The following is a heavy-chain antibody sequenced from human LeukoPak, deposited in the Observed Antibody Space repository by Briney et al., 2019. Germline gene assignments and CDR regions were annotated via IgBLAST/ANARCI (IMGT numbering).Heavy chain of an antibody. Sequence: ASVKVSCKASGYTFTSYYMHWVRQAPGQGLEWMGIINPSGGSTSYAQKFQGRVTMTRDTSTSTVYMELSSLGSEDTAVYYCARAIGYCSSTRCFYNWFDPWGRGTLVTVSS. CDR3: ARAIGYCSSTRCFYNWFDP. V-gene: IGHV1-46*01. D-gene: IGHD2-2*01. J-gene: IGHJ5*02. CDR2: INPSGGST. CDR1: GYTFTSYY.